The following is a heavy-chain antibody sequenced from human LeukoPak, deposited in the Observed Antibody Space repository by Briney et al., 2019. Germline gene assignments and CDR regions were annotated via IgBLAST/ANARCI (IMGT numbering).Heavy chain of an antibody. CDR1: GGSFSGYY. D-gene: IGHD6-19*01. CDR3: ATDGDGYSSGFLGD. V-gene: IGHV4-34*01. J-gene: IGHJ4*02. CDR2: INHSGST. Sequence: SETLSLTCAVYGGSFSGYYWSWIRQPPGKGLEWIGEINHSGSTNYNPSLKSRVTISVDTSKNQFSLKLSSVTAEDTAVYYCATDGDGYSSGFLGDWGQGTLVTVSS.